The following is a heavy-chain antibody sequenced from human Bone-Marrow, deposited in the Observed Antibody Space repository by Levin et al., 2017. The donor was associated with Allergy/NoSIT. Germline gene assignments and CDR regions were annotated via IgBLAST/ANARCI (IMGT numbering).Heavy chain of an antibody. Sequence: PGGSLRLSCAASGFTFSSYGMHWVRQAPGKGLEWVAVMSYDGSNKYYADSVKGRFTISRDNSKNTLYLQMNSLRAEDTAVYYCAKGPGATRIAAAGIYYWGQGTLVTVSS. V-gene: IGHV3-30*18. J-gene: IGHJ4*02. CDR2: MSYDGSNK. D-gene: IGHD6-13*01. CDR3: AKGPGATRIAAAGIYY. CDR1: GFTFSSYG.